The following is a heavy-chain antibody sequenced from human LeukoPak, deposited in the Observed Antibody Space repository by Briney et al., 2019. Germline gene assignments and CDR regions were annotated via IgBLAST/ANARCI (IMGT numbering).Heavy chain of an antibody. D-gene: IGHD4-11*01. CDR3: ARKVVGTTIKNFDS. Sequence: GASVKVSCKASGDISSSDYIHWVRQAPGQGLEWMGTINPSGGNTGYAQKFHGRVSMTRDTSTSTVYMDLSSLKSEDTAMYYCARKVVGTTIKNFDSWGQGTLVTVSS. J-gene: IGHJ4*02. CDR2: INPSGGNT. CDR1: GDISSSDY. V-gene: IGHV1-46*01.